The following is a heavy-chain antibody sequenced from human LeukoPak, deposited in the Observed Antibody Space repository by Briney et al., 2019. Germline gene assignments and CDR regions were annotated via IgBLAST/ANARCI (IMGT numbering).Heavy chain of an antibody. J-gene: IGHJ4*02. CDR1: GYTFTSYD. CDR3: ARGAPGSYCSGGSCPYFDY. CDR2: MNPNSGNT. D-gene: IGHD2-15*01. Sequence: ASVKVSCKASGYTFTSYDINWARQATGQGLEWMGWMNPNSGNTGYAQKFQGRVTMTRNTSISTAYMELSSLGSEDTAVYYCARGAPGSYCSGGSCPYFDYWGQETLVAVSS. V-gene: IGHV1-8*01.